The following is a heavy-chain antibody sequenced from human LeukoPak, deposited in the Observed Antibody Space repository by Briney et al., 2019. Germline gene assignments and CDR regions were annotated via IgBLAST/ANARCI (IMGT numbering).Heavy chain of an antibody. J-gene: IGHJ4*02. CDR1: GFTFSSYG. CDR3: AKDLFDY. V-gene: IGHV3-30*18. Sequence: GGSLRLSCAASGFTFSSYGMHWVRQAPGKGLEWVAVISYDGSNKYYADSVKGRFTISRGNSKNTLYLQMNSLRAEDTAVYYCAKDLFDYWGQGTLVTVSS. CDR2: ISYDGSNK.